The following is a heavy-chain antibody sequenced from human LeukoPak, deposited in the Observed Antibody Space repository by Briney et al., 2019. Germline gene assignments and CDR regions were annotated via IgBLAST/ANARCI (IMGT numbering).Heavy chain of an antibody. V-gene: IGHV3-30*02. Sequence: QPGGSLRLSCAASGFTFSSYAMHWVRQAPGKGLQWVAVIWYDGSSKYYADSVKGRFTISRDNSKNTLYLQMNSLRAEDTAVYYCAKDEIGAVAGLIDYWGQGTLVTVSS. J-gene: IGHJ4*02. CDR1: GFTFSSYA. D-gene: IGHD6-19*01. CDR2: IWYDGSSK. CDR3: AKDEIGAVAGLIDY.